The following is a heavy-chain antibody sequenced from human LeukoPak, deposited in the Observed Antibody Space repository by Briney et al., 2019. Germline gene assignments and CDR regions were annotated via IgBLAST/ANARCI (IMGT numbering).Heavy chain of an antibody. CDR1: GFTFSSYG. D-gene: IGHD2-2*01. CDR2: ISYDGSNK. V-gene: IGHV3-30*18. Sequence: PGSSLTLSCAASGFTFSSYGMHWVRQAPGKGLEWVAVISYDGSNKYYADSMKGRFTISRDNSKNTLYLQMNSLRAEDTAVYYCAKELVVPAAMYYYYYMDVWGKGTTVTVSS. J-gene: IGHJ6*03. CDR3: AKELVVPAAMYYYYYMDV.